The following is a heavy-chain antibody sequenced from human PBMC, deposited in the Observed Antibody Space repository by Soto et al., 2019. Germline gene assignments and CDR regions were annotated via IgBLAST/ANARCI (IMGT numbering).Heavy chain of an antibody. CDR2: ISYDGSNK. V-gene: IGHV3-30*18. Sequence: QVQLLESGGGVVQPGRSLRLSFAASGFTFSSYGMHWVRQAPGKGLERVAVISYDGSNKYYADSVKGRFTISRDNSKNTLYLQMNSLRAEDTAVYYCAKAISVPAYCGGDCYSPDIWGQGTMVTVSS. CDR3: AKAISVPAYCGGDCYSPDI. CDR1: GFTFSSYG. J-gene: IGHJ3*02. D-gene: IGHD2-21*02.